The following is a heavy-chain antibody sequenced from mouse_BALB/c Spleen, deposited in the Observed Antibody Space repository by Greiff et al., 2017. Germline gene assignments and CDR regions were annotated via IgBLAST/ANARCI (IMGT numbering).Heavy chain of an antibody. V-gene: IGHV3-6*02. CDR1: GYSITSGYY. CDR3: AREGG. CDR2: ISYDGSN. J-gene: IGHJ3*01. Sequence: EVQLVESGPGLVKPSQSLSLTCSVTGYSITSGYYWNWIRQFPGNKLEWMGYISYDGSNNYNPSLKNRISITRDTSKNQFFLKLNSVTTEDTATYYCAREGGWGQGTLVTVSA.